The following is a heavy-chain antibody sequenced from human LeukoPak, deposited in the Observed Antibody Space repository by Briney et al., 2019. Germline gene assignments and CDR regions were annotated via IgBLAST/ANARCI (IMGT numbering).Heavy chain of an antibody. CDR3: ARDPGSRIAVAGYDAFDI. J-gene: IGHJ3*02. V-gene: IGHV3-7*03. CDR1: GFIFSTYW. CDR2: IKEDGSDK. Sequence: GGSLRLSCAASGFIFSTYWMAWVRQAPGKGLEWVANIKEDGSDKNYVVSMKGRFTISRDNAKNSLYLQMNSLRAEDTALYYCARDPGSRIAVAGYDAFDIWGQGTMVTVSS. D-gene: IGHD6-19*01.